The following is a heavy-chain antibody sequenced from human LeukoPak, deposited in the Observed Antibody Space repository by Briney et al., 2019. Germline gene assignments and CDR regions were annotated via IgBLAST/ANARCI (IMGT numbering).Heavy chain of an antibody. CDR1: GFTVSSNY. CDR3: AREGGHFESSGYYAY. Sequence: GGSLRLSCAASGFTVSSNYMSWVRQAPGKGLEWVSVIYSGGSTYYADSVKGRFTISRDNSKNTLYLQMNSLRAEDTAVYYCAREGGHFESSGYYAYWGLGTLVTVSS. J-gene: IGHJ4*02. D-gene: IGHD3-22*01. CDR2: IYSGGST. V-gene: IGHV3-66*01.